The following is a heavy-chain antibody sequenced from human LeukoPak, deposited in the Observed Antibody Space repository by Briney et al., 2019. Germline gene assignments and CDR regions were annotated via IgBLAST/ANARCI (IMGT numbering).Heavy chain of an antibody. Sequence: GGSLRLSCAASGFTFSSYGMHWVRQAPGKGLEWVAVISYDGSNKYYADPVKGRFTISRDNSKNTQYLQMNSLRAEDTAVYYCARDKPRYYYDSSGYLDYWGQGTLVTVSS. CDR1: GFTFSSYG. J-gene: IGHJ4*02. V-gene: IGHV3-30*03. CDR3: ARDKPRYYYDSSGYLDY. D-gene: IGHD3-22*01. CDR2: ISYDGSNK.